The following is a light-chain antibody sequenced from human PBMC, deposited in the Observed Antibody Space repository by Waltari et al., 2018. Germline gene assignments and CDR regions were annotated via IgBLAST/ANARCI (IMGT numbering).Light chain of an antibody. CDR1: QSVLYSSNNNNY. CDR3: QQYYSTPLT. Sequence: DIVMTQSPDSLAVSLDERASINFKSSQSVLYSSNNNNYLAWYQQKPVQPPKLIIYWASTRESGVPDRFSGSGCGTDFTLTISSLQAEDLAVYYCQQYYSTPLTFGGGTKVEIK. J-gene: IGKJ4*01. V-gene: IGKV4-1*01. CDR2: WAS.